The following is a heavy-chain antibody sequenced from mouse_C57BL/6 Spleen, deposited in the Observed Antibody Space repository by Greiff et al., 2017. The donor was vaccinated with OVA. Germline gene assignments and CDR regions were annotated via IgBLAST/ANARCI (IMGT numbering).Heavy chain of an antibody. CDR2: ISSGSSTI. J-gene: IGHJ2*01. Sequence: DVKLVESGGGLVKPGGSLKLSCAASGFTFSDYGLHWVRQAPEKGLEWVAYISSGSSTIYYADTVKGRFTISRDNAKNTLFLQMTSLRSEDTAMYYCARDYGTTVVATFDYWGQGTTLTVSS. D-gene: IGHD1-1*01. V-gene: IGHV5-17*01. CDR1: GFTFSDYG. CDR3: ARDYGTTVVATFDY.